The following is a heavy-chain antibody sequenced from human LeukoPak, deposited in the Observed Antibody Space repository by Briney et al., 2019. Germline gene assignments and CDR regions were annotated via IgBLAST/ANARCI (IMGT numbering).Heavy chain of an antibody. CDR1: GGTFSRYT. CDR3: ARGYAFDY. Sequence: SVKVSCKASGGTFSRYTLNWVRQAPGQGLEWMGGISPLFGSAKYAQKFQGRVTITAGESTSTAYMELSSLRSEDTAVYYCARGYAFDYWGQGTLVTVSS. J-gene: IGHJ4*02. CDR2: ISPLFGSA. V-gene: IGHV1-69*13. D-gene: IGHD3-16*01.